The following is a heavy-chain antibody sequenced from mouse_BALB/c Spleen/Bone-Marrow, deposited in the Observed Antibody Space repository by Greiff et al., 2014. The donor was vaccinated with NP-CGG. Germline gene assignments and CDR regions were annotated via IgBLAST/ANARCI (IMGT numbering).Heavy chain of an antibody. CDR3: AKRGAYGNFWFAY. D-gene: IGHD2-10*02. J-gene: IGHJ3*01. V-gene: IGHV5-6-5*01. CDR2: ISSGGST. Sequence: DVKLVESGGGLVKPGGSLKLSCAASGFTFSSYAMSWVRQTPEKRLEWVASISSGGSTYYPDSVKGRFTISRDNARNTLYLQMSSLRSEDTAMYYCAKRGAYGNFWFAYWGQGTLVTVSA. CDR1: GFTFSSYA.